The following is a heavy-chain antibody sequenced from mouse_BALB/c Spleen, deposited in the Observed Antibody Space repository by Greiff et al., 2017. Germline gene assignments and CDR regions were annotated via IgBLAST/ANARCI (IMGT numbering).Heavy chain of an antibody. CDR1: GDSITSGY. CDR3: ARYRGDSYAMDY. CDR2: ISYSGST. Sequence: EVQLQQSGPSLVKPSQTLSLTCSVTGDSITSGYWNWIRKFPGNKLEYMGYISYSGSTYYNPSLKSRISITRDTSKNQYYLQLNSVTTEDTATYYCARYRGDSYAMDYWGQGTSVTVSS. V-gene: IGHV3-8*02. J-gene: IGHJ4*01.